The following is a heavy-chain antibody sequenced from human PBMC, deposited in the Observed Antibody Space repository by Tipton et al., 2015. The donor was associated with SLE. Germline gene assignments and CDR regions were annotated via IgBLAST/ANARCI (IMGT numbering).Heavy chain of an antibody. V-gene: IGHV4-34*01. Sequence: TLSLTCAVYGGSFSGYYWSWIRQPPGKGLEWIGEINHSGSTNYNPSLRSRVTISVDTSKNQFSLKLSSVTAADTAVYYCARSLVVAAWGYYYYYMDVWGKGTTVTVSS. D-gene: IGHD2-15*01. CDR2: INHSGST. J-gene: IGHJ6*03. CDR3: ARSLVVAAWGYYYYYMDV. CDR1: GGSFSGYY.